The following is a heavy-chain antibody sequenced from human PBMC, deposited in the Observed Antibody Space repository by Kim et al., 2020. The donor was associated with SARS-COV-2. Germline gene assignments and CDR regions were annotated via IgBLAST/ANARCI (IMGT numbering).Heavy chain of an antibody. J-gene: IGHJ5*02. Sequence: ASVKVSCKASGYTFTSYAMHWVRQAPGQRLEWMGWINAGNGNTKYSQKFQGRVTITRDTSASTAYMELSSLRSEDTAVYYCARDIKGVLRFLFDPWGQGTLVTVSS. CDR1: GYTFTSYA. V-gene: IGHV1-3*01. CDR3: ARDIKGVLRFLFDP. D-gene: IGHD3-3*01. CDR2: INAGNGNT.